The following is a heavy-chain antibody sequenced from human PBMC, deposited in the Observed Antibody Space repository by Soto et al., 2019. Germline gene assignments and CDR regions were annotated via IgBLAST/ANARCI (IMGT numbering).Heavy chain of an antibody. CDR1: GYPFPSYG. V-gene: IGHV1-18*01. CDR2: ISAYNGNT. J-gene: IGHJ6*02. CDR3: ARESYNWNDINYYYGMDV. Sequence: QVQLVQSGAEVQKPGASVKVSCKASGYPFPSYGISWVRQAPGQGLEWLGWISAYNGNTNYAQQLQGRVTMNTATSTSTAYMELRSLRSDDTAVYYCARESYNWNDINYYYGMDVWGQGTTVTVSS. D-gene: IGHD1-20*01.